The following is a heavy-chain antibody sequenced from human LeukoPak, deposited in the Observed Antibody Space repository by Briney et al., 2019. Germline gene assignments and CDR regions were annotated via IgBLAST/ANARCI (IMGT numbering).Heavy chain of an antibody. J-gene: IGHJ4*02. Sequence: ASVKVSCKASGYTFTGYYMHWVRQAPGQGLEWMGWINPHSADTGYAQKFLGRVTMTRDMSISTIYMELTRLRSDDTALYYCARWDGYSSSPDYWGQGTLVTVSS. CDR3: ARWDGYSSSPDY. CDR2: INPHSADT. CDR1: GYTFTGYY. D-gene: IGHD6-13*01. V-gene: IGHV1-2*02.